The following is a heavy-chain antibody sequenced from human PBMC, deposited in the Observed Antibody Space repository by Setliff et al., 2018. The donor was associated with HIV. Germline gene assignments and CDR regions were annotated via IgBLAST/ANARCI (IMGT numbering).Heavy chain of an antibody. V-gene: IGHV1-18*01. CDR2: IRTYNGET. J-gene: IGHJ4*02. Sequence: ASVKVSCQASGYIFSNHGINWVRRSPGQGLEWMGCIRTYNGETNYAQNLQGRVTLTADTSPSTVYMELRSLRSDDTAVYYCARDLPAYCGGDFIYWGQGTLVTVTS. CDR3: ARDLPAYCGGDFIY. CDR1: GYIFSNHG. D-gene: IGHD2-21*02.